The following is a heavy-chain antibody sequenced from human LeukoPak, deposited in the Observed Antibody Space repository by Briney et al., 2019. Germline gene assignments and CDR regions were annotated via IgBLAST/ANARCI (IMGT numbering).Heavy chain of an antibody. CDR3: VRSRIAAAGTGY. D-gene: IGHD6-13*01. J-gene: IGHJ4*02. CDR1: GFSFSRYE. CDR2: ITTTGDRI. V-gene: IGHV3-48*03. Sequence: GGSLRLSWLASGFSFSRYEMNWGRQAPGTGLEWIAYITTTGDRIQYADSVKGRFTISRHNSKNTLYLQMNSLRAEDTAVYYCVRSRIAAAGTGYWGQGTLVTVSS.